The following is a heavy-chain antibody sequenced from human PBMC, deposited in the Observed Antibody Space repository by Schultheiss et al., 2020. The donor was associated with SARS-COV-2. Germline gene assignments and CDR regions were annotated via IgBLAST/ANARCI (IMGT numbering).Heavy chain of an antibody. CDR3: ASEPIVVVPAAYFDY. CDR2: IYYSGTT. Sequence: SQTLSLTCSVFGGSISSYYWSWIRQPPGKGLEWIGYIYYSGTTNYNPSLKSRVTISVDTSKNQFSLKLNSVTAADTAVYYCASEPIVVVPAAYFDYWGQGTLVTVS. J-gene: IGHJ4*02. V-gene: IGHV4-59*01. CDR1: GGSISSYY. D-gene: IGHD2-2*01.